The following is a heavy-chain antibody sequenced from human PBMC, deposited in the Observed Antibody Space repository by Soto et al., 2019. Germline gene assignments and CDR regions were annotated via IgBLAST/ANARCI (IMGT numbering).Heavy chain of an antibody. CDR3: ATTGSSVVFDS. Sequence: QVQLVQSGTEMRKPGSSVKVSCKASGDTFDIYTFNWVRQAPGQGLEWMGGIFAVFGSPHYAEKFQDRLTIPADEFTNTAYMELRNMGSEATAVYYCATTGSSVVFDSWGQGTLVTVSS. CDR1: GDTFDIYT. D-gene: IGHD1-26*01. CDR2: IFAVFGSP. V-gene: IGHV1-69*01. J-gene: IGHJ4*02.